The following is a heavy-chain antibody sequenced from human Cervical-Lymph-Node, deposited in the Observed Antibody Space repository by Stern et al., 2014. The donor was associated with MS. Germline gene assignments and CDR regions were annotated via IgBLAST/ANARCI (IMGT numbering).Heavy chain of an antibody. CDR1: GFTFSSYA. Sequence: QVQLVQSGGGVVQPGRSLRLSCAASGFTFSSYAMHWVRQAPGKGLEWVAVISYDGSNKYYADSVKGRFTISRDNSKNTLYLQMNSLRAEDTAVYYCARDAYRAVAGSFVYYYYGMDVWGQGTTVTVSS. CDR3: ARDAYRAVAGSFVYYYYGMDV. CDR2: ISYDGSNK. V-gene: IGHV3-30*04. D-gene: IGHD6-19*01. J-gene: IGHJ6*02.